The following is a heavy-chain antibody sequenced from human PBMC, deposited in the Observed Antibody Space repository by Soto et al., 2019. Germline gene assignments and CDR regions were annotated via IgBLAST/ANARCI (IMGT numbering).Heavy chain of an antibody. D-gene: IGHD3-22*01. CDR1: GLIFSNYG. CDR2: ISSDGSNK. J-gene: IGHJ5*02. Sequence: QVQLVESGGGVVQPGRSLRLSCVASGLIFSNYGMHWVRQAPGKGLAWVAVISSDGSNKYYGYSMKGRFTISRDNSKTTLSLQVSSLRAEDTAVYYCAKAHYDSNGYNLFDPWGLGTLVTVSS. CDR3: AKAHYDSNGYNLFDP. V-gene: IGHV3-30*18.